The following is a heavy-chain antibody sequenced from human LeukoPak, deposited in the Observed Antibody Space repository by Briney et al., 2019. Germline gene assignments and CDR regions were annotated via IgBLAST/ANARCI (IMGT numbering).Heavy chain of an antibody. V-gene: IGHV4-4*07. CDR3: ARGGVGATTNFDY. CDR2: IYTSGST. Sequence: SETLSLTCTVSGGSISSYDWSWIRQPAGKGREWIGRIYTSGSTNYNPSLKSRVTISVDKSKNQFSLKLSSVTAADTAVYYCARGGVGATTNFDYWGQGILVTVSS. D-gene: IGHD1-26*01. CDR1: GGSISSYD. J-gene: IGHJ4*02.